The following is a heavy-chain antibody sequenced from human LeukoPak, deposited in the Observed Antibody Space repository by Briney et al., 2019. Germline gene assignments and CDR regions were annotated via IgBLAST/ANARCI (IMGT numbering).Heavy chain of an antibody. CDR2: IFPSGDEI. D-gene: IGHD2-8*02. V-gene: IGHV3-23*01. CDR1: GFTFSTFA. J-gene: IGHJ4*02. Sequence: GGSLGLSCAASGFTFSTFAMIWVRQPPGKGLEWVSSIFPSGDEIHYADSVRGRFTISRDNSKSTLSLQMNSLRAEDTAIYYCATYRQVLLPFESWGQGTLVTVSS. CDR3: ATYRQVLLPFES.